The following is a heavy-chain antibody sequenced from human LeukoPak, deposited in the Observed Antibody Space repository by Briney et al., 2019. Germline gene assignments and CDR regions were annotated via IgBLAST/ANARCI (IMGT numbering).Heavy chain of an antibody. CDR3: ARVRSGWYRIFDY. D-gene: IGHD6-19*01. CDR1: GFTFSSYW. Sequence: GGSLRLSCAASGFTFSSYWMSWVRQAPGKGLEWVANIKEDGGEIHFVDSMKGRFTISRDNAKNSLYLQMNSLRGDDTAVYYCARVRSGWYRIFDYWGQGTLVTVSS. CDR2: IKEDGGEI. J-gene: IGHJ4*02. V-gene: IGHV3-7*03.